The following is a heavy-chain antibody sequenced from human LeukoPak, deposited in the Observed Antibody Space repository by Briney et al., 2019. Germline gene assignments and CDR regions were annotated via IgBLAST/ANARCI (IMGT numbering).Heavy chain of an antibody. CDR3: TADLGTTSLQDYYYYMGV. CDR1: GFTFSSAW. J-gene: IGHJ6*03. CDR2: IKSKTDGATT. Sequence: GGSLRLSCAASGFTFSSAWMSWVRQAPGKGLEWVGRIKSKTDGATTDYTAPVKGRFTISRDDSKNTLYLQMNSLKTEDTAVYYCTADLGTTSLQDYYYYMGVWGDGTTVTVSS. V-gene: IGHV3-15*01. D-gene: IGHD1-7*01.